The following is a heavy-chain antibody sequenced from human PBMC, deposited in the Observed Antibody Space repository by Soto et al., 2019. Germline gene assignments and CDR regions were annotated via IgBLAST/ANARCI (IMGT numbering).Heavy chain of an antibody. V-gene: IGHV3-21*01. CDR2: ISSSSSYI. CDR1: GFTFSSYT. Sequence: PGGSLRLSCGASGFTFSSYTMNWVRQAPGKGLEWVSSISSSSSYIYYRDSVRGRFTISRDNAKNSLYLQMNSLRAEDTAVYYCARDSGYEGWGQGTLVTVSS. CDR3: ARDSGYEG. D-gene: IGHD5-12*01. J-gene: IGHJ4*02.